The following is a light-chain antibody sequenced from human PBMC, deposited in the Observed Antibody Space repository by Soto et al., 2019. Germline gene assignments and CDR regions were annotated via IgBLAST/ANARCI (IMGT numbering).Light chain of an antibody. CDR1: SSDVGAYKY. Sequence: QSALTQPASVSGSPGQSITISCTGTSSDVGAYKYVSWYQQHPGRAPKFMIYDVTKRPSGVPDRFSGSKSGNTASLTISGLQAEDEADYYCCSSAPSRTFVFGTGTKLTVL. CDR3: CSSAPSRTFV. CDR2: DVT. J-gene: IGLJ1*01. V-gene: IGLV2-23*02.